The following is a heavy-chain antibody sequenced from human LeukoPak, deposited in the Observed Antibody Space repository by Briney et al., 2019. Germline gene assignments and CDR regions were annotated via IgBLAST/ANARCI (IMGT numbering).Heavy chain of an antibody. CDR1: GGTFSSYA. D-gene: IGHD2-15*01. CDR3: ARALRVRYCSGGSCYWSFDY. J-gene: IGHJ4*02. Sequence: EASVKVSCKASGGTFSSYAISGVRQAPGQGLEWMGGIIPIFGTANYAQKFQGRVTITADESTSTAYMELSSLRSEDTAVYYCARALRVRYCSGGSCYWSFDYWGQGTLVTVSS. V-gene: IGHV1-69*13. CDR2: IIPIFGTA.